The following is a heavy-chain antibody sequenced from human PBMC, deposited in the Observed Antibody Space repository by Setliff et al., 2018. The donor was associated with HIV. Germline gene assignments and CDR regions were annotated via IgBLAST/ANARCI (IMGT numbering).Heavy chain of an antibody. CDR1: GYTLTTYG. J-gene: IGHJ4*02. V-gene: IGHV7-4-1*02. D-gene: IGHD2-8*02. CDR3: ARVGSYWSTFDY. CDR2: INTETGKP. Sequence: GASVKVSCKASGYTLTTYGISWVRQAPGQGPEWMGWINTETGKPMYAQGFRGRLGFSLDTSVNTAYLQINSLKAEDTAMYYCARVGSYWSTFDYWGQGALVTAPQ.